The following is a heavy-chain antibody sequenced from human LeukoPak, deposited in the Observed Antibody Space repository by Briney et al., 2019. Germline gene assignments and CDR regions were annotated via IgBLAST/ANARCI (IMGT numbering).Heavy chain of an antibody. V-gene: IGHV4-59*01. J-gene: IGHJ4*02. CDR3: ARGRSRGIVATPFDY. D-gene: IGHD1-26*01. CDR2: IYYSGST. Sequence: SETLSLTCTVSGGSISSYYWSWIRQPPGKGLEWIGYIYYSGSTNYNPSLNSRVTISVDTSKNQFSLRLSSVTAADTAVYSCARGRSRGIVATPFDYWGQGTLVTVPS. CDR1: GGSISSYY.